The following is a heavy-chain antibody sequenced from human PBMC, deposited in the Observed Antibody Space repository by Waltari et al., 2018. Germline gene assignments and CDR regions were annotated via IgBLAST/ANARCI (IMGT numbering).Heavy chain of an antibody. CDR3: ARGDGLNWFDT. J-gene: IGHJ5*02. CDR2: VHSDGRK. Sequence: QVQVQESGPGLVRPSDTLSLTCSVSGASVTSSFWRWIRHPAGKEPQWIGRVHSDGRKTYNVFRQSRVSIAGDTSANSVSLRLTSLTAADTATYYCARGDGLNWFDTCGQGILVTVSS. CDR1: GASVTSSF. V-gene: IGHV4-4*07. D-gene: IGHD3-10*01.